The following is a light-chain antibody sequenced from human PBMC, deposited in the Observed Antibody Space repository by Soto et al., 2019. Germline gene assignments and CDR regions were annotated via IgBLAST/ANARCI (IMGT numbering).Light chain of an antibody. Sequence: DIQVTQSPSTLSSSLRDKITITCRASQSISSWLAWYQQKPGKAPKLLIYKASSLESGVPSRFSGSGSGTEFTLTISSLQPDDFATYYCQQYNSYSRTFGQGTKVDIK. CDR2: KAS. CDR1: QSISSW. V-gene: IGKV1-5*03. J-gene: IGKJ1*01. CDR3: QQYNSYSRT.